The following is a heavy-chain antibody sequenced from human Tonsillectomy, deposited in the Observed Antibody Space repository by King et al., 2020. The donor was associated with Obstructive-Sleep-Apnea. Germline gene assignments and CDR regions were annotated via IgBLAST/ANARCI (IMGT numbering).Heavy chain of an antibody. V-gene: IGHV3-30*04. J-gene: IGHJ4*02. Sequence: QLVQSGGGVVQPGRSLRLSCAASGFTFSSYAMHWVRQAPGKWLEWVAVISYDGSNKYYADSVKGRFTISRDNSKNTLYLQMNSLRAEDTAVYYCARGGGYKYWGQGTLVTVSS. CDR2: ISYDGSNK. D-gene: IGHD1-26*01. CDR1: GFTFSSYA. CDR3: ARGGGYKY.